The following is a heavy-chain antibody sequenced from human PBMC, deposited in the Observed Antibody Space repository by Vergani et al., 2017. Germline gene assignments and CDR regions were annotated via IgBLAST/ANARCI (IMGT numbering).Heavy chain of an antibody. J-gene: IGHJ3*01. CDR1: GFSFSTYS. CDR3: TKERWVDYGSSADAFDF. D-gene: IGHD6-6*01. Sequence: EVQLQESGGGLVKPGGSLRVSCAASGFSFSTYSINWVRQAPGKGLEWVSSISGRSNYIYYADSLKGRFTISRDNSKNSVYLQMIGLRTEDTAIYYCTKERWVDYGSSADAFDFWGHGTMVTVSS. V-gene: IGHV3-21*04. CDR2: ISGRSNYI.